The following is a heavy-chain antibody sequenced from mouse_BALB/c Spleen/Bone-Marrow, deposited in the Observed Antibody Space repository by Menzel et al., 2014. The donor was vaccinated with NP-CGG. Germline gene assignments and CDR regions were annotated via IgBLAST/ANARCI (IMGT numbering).Heavy chain of an antibody. CDR2: IDPANGNT. D-gene: IGHD3-1*01. Sequence: VQLQQSGAELVKPGASVKLSCTASGFNIKDTYMHWVKQRPEQGLERIGRIDPANGNTKYDPKFQGKATITADTSSNTAYLQLSSLTAEDAAFYCCARRAARATGFAYWGQGTLVTVSA. CDR1: GFNIKDTY. J-gene: IGHJ3*01. V-gene: IGHV14-3*02. CDR3: ARRAARATGFAY.